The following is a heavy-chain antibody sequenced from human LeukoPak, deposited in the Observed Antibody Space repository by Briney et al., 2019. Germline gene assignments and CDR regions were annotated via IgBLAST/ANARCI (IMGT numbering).Heavy chain of an antibody. V-gene: IGHV4-61*02. CDR3: ARGPYSYDSSGAFDI. D-gene: IGHD3-22*01. CDR2: YSSSGSN. CDR1: GDSISSGDYY. J-gene: IGHJ3*02. Sequence: SETLSLTCTVSGDSISSGDYYWSWIRQPAGKGLEGIGRYSSSGSNNYNPSLKSRVTISVDTSKNQFSLKLSSVTAADTAVYFCARGPYSYDSSGAFDIWGQGTMVTVSS.